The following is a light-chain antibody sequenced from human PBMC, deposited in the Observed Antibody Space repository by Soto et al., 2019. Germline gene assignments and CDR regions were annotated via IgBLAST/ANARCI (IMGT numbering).Light chain of an antibody. Sequence: EIVLTQSPGTLSLSPGERATLSCRASQSVSSSYLAWYQQKPGQAPRLLIYGASSRATGSPDRFSGSGSGTDFTLTISRLEPEDFAGYYCQQYGSSSWTFGQGTKVEIK. J-gene: IGKJ1*01. V-gene: IGKV3-20*01. CDR3: QQYGSSSWT. CDR1: QSVSSSY. CDR2: GAS.